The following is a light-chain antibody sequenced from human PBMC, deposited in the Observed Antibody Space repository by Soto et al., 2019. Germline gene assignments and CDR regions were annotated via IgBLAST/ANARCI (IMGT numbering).Light chain of an antibody. CDR2: AAS. J-gene: IGKJ3*01. V-gene: IGKV1-9*01. CDR3: QQLNSRGT. CDR1: QGISSY. Sequence: DIQLTQSPSFLSASVGDRVTITCRASQGISSYLAWYQQKPGKAPKLLIYAASTLQSGVPSRFSGSGSGTEFTLTISSQQHEDFATYYCQQLNSRGTFGPGTKVDIK.